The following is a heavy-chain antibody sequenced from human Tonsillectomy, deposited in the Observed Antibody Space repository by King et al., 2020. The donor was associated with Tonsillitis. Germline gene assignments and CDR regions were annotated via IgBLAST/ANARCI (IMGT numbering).Heavy chain of an antibody. D-gene: IGHD2-15*01. CDR2: IIPIFGAT. Sequence: QLVQSGAEVKKPGSSLKVSCKASGGTFNNYGISWVRQAPGQGLEWRGGIIPIFGATNYAQKFQGRVTITADESTRTAYMELSSLRSDDTAVYYCARRGIINYGMDVWGQGTTVIVSS. J-gene: IGHJ6*02. V-gene: IGHV1-69*01. CDR3: ARRGIINYGMDV. CDR1: GGTFNNYG.